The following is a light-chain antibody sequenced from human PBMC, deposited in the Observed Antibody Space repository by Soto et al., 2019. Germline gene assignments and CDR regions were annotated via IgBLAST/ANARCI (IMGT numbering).Light chain of an antibody. CDR1: QSLFHSNGYNY. CDR3: VQNLQTPYT. CDR2: LGS. Sequence: IVVTQSPLSLPVTPGEPASISCRSSQSLFHSNGYNYLDWYLQKPGQSPRLLVYLGSNRASGVPDRFRGSGSGTDFTLTVSRVEAEDVGVYYCVQNLQTPYTFGPGTKVDIK. V-gene: IGKV2-28*01. J-gene: IGKJ3*01.